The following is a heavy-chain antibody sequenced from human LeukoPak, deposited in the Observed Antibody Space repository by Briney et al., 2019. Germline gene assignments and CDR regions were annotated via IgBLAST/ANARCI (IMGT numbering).Heavy chain of an antibody. CDR3: ARVKSYYYDTSDKDAFDI. Sequence: PGGSLRLSCAASGFNFSGYSMNWVRQAPGKGLEWVSSISRSRTYIYYADSVKGRFTISRDNAKQSLFLQMDSLKVEDTAVYYCARVKSYYYDTSDKDAFDIWGQGTMVTVSS. CDR2: ISRSRTYI. D-gene: IGHD3-22*01. CDR1: GFNFSGYS. J-gene: IGHJ3*02. V-gene: IGHV3-21*01.